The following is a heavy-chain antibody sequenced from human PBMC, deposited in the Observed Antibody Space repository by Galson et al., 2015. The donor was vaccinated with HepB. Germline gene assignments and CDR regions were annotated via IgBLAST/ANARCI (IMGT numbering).Heavy chain of an antibody. D-gene: IGHD3-22*01. CDR2: ISYDGSNK. CDR3: ASYSSGYAPVDY. V-gene: IGHV3-30*04. J-gene: IGHJ4*02. CDR1: GFTFSSYA. Sequence: SLRLSCAASGFTFSSYAMHWVRQAPGKGLEWVAVISYDGSNKYYADSVKGRFTISRDNSKNTLYLQMNSLRAEDTAVYYCASYSSGYAPVDYWGQGTLVTVSS.